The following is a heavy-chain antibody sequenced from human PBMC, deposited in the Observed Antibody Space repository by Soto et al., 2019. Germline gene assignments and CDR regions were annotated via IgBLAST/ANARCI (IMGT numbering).Heavy chain of an antibody. J-gene: IGHJ4*02. D-gene: IGHD3-22*01. Sequence: QVQLVQSGAEVKKPGSSVKVSCKASGGTFSSYAISWVRQAPGQGREWMGVIIPIFGTANYGQKFQGRVTNSADECTSTAYMELSSLRSEDTAVYYCARGDHYYDSSGYYYALGYWGQGTLVTVSS. V-gene: IGHV1-69*01. CDR2: IIPIFGTA. CDR3: ARGDHYYDSSGYYYALGY. CDR1: GGTFSSYA.